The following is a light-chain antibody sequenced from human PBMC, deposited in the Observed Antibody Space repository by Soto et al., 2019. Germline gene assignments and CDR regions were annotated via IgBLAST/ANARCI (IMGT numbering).Light chain of an antibody. CDR3: AAWDDSLSGPV. Sequence: QSVLTQPPTASGTPGQRVTISCSGSSSNIGSNYVYWYQQLPGMAPQLLIYRNNQRPSGVPDRCSGSKSGTSASLASSGLRSEDEADYYCAAWDDSLSGPVFGGGTKVTVL. V-gene: IGLV1-47*01. CDR2: RNN. CDR1: SSNIGSNY. J-gene: IGLJ2*01.